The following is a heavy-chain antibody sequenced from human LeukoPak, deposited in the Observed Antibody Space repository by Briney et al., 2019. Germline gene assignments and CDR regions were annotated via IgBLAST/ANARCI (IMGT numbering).Heavy chain of an antibody. Sequence: KPSETLSLTCAVYGGSFSGYYWSWIRQPPGKGLEWIGEINHSGSTNYNPSLKSRVTISVDTSKNQFSLKLSSVTAADTAVYYCARGGLRHPYVVVPAVRQYNWFDPWGQGTLVTVSS. V-gene: IGHV4-34*01. CDR2: INHSGST. J-gene: IGHJ5*02. CDR1: GGSFSGYY. CDR3: ARGGLRHPYVVVPAVRQYNWFDP. D-gene: IGHD2-2*01.